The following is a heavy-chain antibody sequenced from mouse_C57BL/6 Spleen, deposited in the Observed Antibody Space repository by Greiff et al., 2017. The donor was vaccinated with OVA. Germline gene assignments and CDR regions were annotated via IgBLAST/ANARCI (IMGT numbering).Heavy chain of an antibody. D-gene: IGHD1-1*01. J-gene: IGHJ4*01. CDR2: ISYSGST. V-gene: IGHV3-1*01. CDR3: ARGVYYYGSSYAMDY. Sequence: EVKLMESGPGMVKPSQSLSLTCTVTGYSITSGYDWHWIRHFPGNKLEWMGYISYSGSTNYNPSLKSRISITHDTSKNHFFLKLNSVTTEDTATYYCARGVYYYGSSYAMDYWGQGTSVTVSS. CDR1: GYSITSGYD.